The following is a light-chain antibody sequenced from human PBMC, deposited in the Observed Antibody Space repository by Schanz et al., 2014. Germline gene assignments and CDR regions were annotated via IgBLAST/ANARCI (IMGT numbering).Light chain of an antibody. V-gene: IGLV2-23*02. CDR3: CSYADSSTLV. CDR2: EVS. J-gene: IGLJ2*01. Sequence: QSALTQPASVSGSPGQSVTISCTGTSSDVGGYNYVSWYQQHPGKAPKLMIYEVSKRPSGVSNRFSGSKSGNTASLTISGLQAEDEADYDCCSYADSSTLVFGGGTKLTVL. CDR1: SSDVGGYNY.